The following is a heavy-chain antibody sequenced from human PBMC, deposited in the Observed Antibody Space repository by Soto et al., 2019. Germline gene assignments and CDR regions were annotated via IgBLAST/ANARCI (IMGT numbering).Heavy chain of an antibody. D-gene: IGHD1-26*01. J-gene: IGHJ6*02. Sequence: EVQLLESGGGLVQPGGSLRLSCAASGFTFNSYAMSWVRQAPGKGLGWVSAISSSGGNTYYADSVKGRFTISRDNAKNTVYLQMNSLRAEDTAVYYCAKRQAGGATWYYYGMDVWGQGTTVTVSS. CDR2: ISSSGGNT. CDR3: AKRQAGGATWYYYGMDV. CDR1: GFTFNSYA. V-gene: IGHV3-23*01.